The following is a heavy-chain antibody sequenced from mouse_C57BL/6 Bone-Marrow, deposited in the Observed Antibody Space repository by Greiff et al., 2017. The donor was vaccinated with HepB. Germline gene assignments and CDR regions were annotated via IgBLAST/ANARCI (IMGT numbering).Heavy chain of an antibody. CDR2: ISSGGSYT. Sequence: EVMLVESGGDLVKPGGSLKLSCAASGFTFSSYGMSWVRQTPDKRLEWVATISSGGSYTYYPDSVKGRFTISRDNAKNTLYLQMSSLKSEDTAMYYCARHDYGGYFDVWGTGTTVTASS. CDR1: GFTFSSYG. D-gene: IGHD1-1*01. J-gene: IGHJ1*03. V-gene: IGHV5-6*01. CDR3: ARHDYGGYFDV.